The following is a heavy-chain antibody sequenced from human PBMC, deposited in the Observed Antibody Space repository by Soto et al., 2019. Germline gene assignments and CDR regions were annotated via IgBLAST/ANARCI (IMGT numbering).Heavy chain of an antibody. V-gene: IGHV3-13*01. CDR2: IGTAGDT. Sequence: LRLSCAASGFTFSSYDMHWVRQATGKGLEWVSAIGTAGDTYYPGSVKGRFTISRENAKNSLYLQMNSLRAEDTAVYYCAREAGHGDYGDFDYWGQAPLVTVSS. CDR1: GFTFSSYD. D-gene: IGHD4-17*01. J-gene: IGHJ4*02. CDR3: AREAGHGDYGDFDY.